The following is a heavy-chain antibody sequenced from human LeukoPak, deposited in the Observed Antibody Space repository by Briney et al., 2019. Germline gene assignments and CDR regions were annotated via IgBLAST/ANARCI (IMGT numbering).Heavy chain of an antibody. D-gene: IGHD3-10*01. CDR1: GFTFSSYA. J-gene: IGHJ4*02. Sequence: GGSLRLSCAASGFTFSSYAMSWVRQAPGKGLEWVSAISGSGGSTYYADSVKGRFTISRGNSKNTLYLQMNSLRAEDTAVYYCAKDLRGYYGSGSPSGLDYWGQGTLVTVSS. CDR2: ISGSGGST. CDR3: AKDLRGYYGSGSPSGLDY. V-gene: IGHV3-23*01.